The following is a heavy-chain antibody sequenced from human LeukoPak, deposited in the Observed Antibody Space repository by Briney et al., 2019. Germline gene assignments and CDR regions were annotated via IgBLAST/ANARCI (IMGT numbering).Heavy chain of an antibody. CDR3: ARGRCLYNYGYSCAFDI. Sequence: PSETLSLTCAVYGGSFSGYYWSWIRQPPGKGLEWIGEINHSGSTNYNPSLKSRVTISVDTSKNQFSLKLSSVTAADTAVYYCARGRCLYNYGYSCAFDIWGQGTMVTVSS. CDR1: GGSFSGYY. CDR2: INHSGST. V-gene: IGHV4-34*01. D-gene: IGHD5-18*01. J-gene: IGHJ3*02.